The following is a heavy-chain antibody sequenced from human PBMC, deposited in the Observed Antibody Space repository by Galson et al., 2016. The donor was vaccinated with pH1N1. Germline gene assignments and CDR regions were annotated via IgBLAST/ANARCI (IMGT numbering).Heavy chain of an antibody. V-gene: IGHV3-30*04. D-gene: IGHD5-12*01. J-gene: IGHJ4*02. Sequence: SLRLPCAASGFTFTSYAMHWVRQAPGKGLEWVAVILYDGTNEYYADSVKGRFTISRDKTQSTVYLQMNSLRTEDTAVYYCARNSEYSGHEGFHWGQGTLVIGSS. CDR3: ARNSEYSGHEGFH. CDR1: GFTFTSYA. CDR2: ILYDGTNE.